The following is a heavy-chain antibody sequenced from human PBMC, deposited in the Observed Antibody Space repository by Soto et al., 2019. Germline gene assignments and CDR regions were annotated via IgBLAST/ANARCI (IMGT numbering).Heavy chain of an antibody. CDR2: IIPIFGTA. CDR1: GGTFSSYS. D-gene: IGHD4-17*01. J-gene: IGHJ3*02. V-gene: IGHV1-69*13. CDR3: ARVESLGFSVTFVAFDI. Sequence: ASVEVSCKASGGTFSSYSISWVRQAPGQGLEWMGGIIPIFGTANYAQKFQGRVTITADVSTSTAYMELSSLRSEDTAVYYCARVESLGFSVTFVAFDIWGQGTMVTVSS.